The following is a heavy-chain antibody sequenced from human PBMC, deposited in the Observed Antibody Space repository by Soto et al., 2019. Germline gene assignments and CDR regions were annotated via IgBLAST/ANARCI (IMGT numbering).Heavy chain of an antibody. CDR3: ARDVGYCSSYTCLIDH. D-gene: IGHD2-2*01. V-gene: IGHV1-18*01. Sequence: ATVKVSCKASGYTFNTYGISWVRQAPGQGLEWMGWISTFNGETRYAQKFQARVTVTTDTSTTTGYMELRSLRSDDTAVYYCARDVGYCSSYTCLIDHWGQGTLVTVSS. CDR1: GYTFNTYG. CDR2: ISTFNGET. J-gene: IGHJ4*02.